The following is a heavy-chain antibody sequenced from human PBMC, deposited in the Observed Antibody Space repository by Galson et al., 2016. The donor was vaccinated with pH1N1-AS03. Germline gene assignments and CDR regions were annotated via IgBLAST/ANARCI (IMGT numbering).Heavy chain of an antibody. CDR3: AKVRYDFWSGERAFDY. CDR2: ISPTSSHT. CDR1: GFMFSDYY. Sequence: SLRLSCAASGFMFSDYYMVWIRQAPGKGLEWLSYISPTSSHTNDADSVKGRFTISRDNSKNTQYLQMNSLRAEDTAVYYCAKVRYDFWSGERAFDYWGQGTLVTVSS. J-gene: IGHJ4*02. D-gene: IGHD3-3*01. V-gene: IGHV3-11*05.